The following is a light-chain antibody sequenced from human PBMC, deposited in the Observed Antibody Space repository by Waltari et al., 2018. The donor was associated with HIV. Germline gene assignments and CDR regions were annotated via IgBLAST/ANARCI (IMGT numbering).Light chain of an antibody. Sequence: SSELTQDPAVSVALGQTVKITCQGDNLRTYYASWYQQKPGQAPVLVSYGKNRRPSEIPDRFSSSASRNKAFLTITGAQAEDEAEYYCKTRDRSGNLYVFGTGTTVTVL. CDR1: NLRTYY. J-gene: IGLJ1*01. CDR2: GKN. CDR3: KTRDRSGNLYV. V-gene: IGLV3-19*01.